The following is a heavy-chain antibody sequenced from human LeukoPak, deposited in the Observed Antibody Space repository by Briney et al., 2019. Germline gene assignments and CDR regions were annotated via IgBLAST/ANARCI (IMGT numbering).Heavy chain of an antibody. CDR1: GGSISSSSYY. V-gene: IGHV4-39*07. D-gene: IGHD1-26*01. CDR3: ARVGLGGTDSPYYMDV. J-gene: IGHJ6*03. CDR2: IYYSGST. Sequence: SETLSLTCTVSGGSISSSSYYWGWIRQPPGKGLEWIGSIYYSGSTYYNPSLKSRVTISVDTSKNQFSLKLSSVTAADTAVYYCARVGLGGTDSPYYMDVWGKGTTVTVSS.